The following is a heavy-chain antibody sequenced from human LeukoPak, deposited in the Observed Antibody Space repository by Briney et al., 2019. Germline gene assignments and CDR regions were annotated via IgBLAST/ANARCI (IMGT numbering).Heavy chain of an antibody. CDR2: IIPTFGTA. Sequence: ASVKVSCKASGGTFSSYAISWVRQAPGQGLEWMGGIIPTFGTANYAQKFQGRVTITTDESTSTAYMELSSLRSEDTAVYYCATGTRGSTFFDYWGQGTLVTVSS. CDR3: ATGTRGSTFFDY. D-gene: IGHD1-14*01. V-gene: IGHV1-69*05. J-gene: IGHJ4*02. CDR1: GGTFSSYA.